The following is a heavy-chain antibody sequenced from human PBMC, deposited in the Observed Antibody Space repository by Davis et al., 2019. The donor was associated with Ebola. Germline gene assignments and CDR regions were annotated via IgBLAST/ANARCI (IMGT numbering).Heavy chain of an antibody. J-gene: IGHJ4*02. CDR1: GFTFSFHD. Sequence: PGGSLRLSCAASGFTFSFHDMHWVRQAPGKGLEWVAVIWYDGSNEYYADSVKGRFTISRDNSKNTLYLQMSSLRAEDTAVYYCAREGGIAAAGGDYWGQGTLVTVSS. D-gene: IGHD6-13*01. CDR3: AREGGIAAAGGDY. V-gene: IGHV3-33*01. CDR2: IWYDGSNE.